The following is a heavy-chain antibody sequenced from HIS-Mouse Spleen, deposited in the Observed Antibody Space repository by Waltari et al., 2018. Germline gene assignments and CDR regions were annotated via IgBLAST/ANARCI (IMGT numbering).Heavy chain of an antibody. CDR1: GGSISSSSYY. D-gene: IGHD6-13*01. V-gene: IGHV4-39*07. CDR2: IYYSGST. J-gene: IGHJ2*01. CDR3: AREIPYSSSWYDWYFDL. Sequence: QLQLQESGPGLVKPSETLSLTCTVSGGSISSSSYYWGWSRQPPGKGLEWIGSIYYSGSTYYNPSLKCRVTISVDTSTHQFSMKLSSVTAADTAVYYCAREIPYSSSWYDWYFDLWGRGTLVTVSS.